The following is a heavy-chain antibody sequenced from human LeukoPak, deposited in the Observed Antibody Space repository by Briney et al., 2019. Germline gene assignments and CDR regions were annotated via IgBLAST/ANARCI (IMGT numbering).Heavy chain of an antibody. D-gene: IGHD1-26*01. CDR2: IYTSGST. CDR1: GGSISSGSYY. CDR3: ARRVPGVGATSD. V-gene: IGHV4-61*02. Sequence: PSETLSLTCTVSGGSISSGSYYWSWIRQPAGKGLEWIGRIYTSGSTNYNPSLKSRVTISVDTSKNQFSPKLSSVTAADTAVYYCARRVPGVGATSDWGQGTLVTVSS. J-gene: IGHJ4*02.